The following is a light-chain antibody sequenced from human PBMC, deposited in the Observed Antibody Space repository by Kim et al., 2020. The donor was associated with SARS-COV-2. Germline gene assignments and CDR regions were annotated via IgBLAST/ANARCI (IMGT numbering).Light chain of an antibody. CDR2: KAS. J-gene: IGKJ1*01. CDR3: QQYNIYCT. Sequence: DIQMTQSPSTLSASVGDRVTITCRASQSISSSLVWYQQKPGKAPKLLIYKASSLQSGVPSRFSGSGSGTEFTLTISSLHPDDFATYYCQQYNIYCTFGQGTKVDIK. V-gene: IGKV1-5*03. CDR1: QSISSS.